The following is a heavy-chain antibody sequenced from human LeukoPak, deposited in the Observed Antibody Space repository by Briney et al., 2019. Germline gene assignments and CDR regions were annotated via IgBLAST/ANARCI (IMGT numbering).Heavy chain of an antibody. CDR3: ARDLNVGSFDY. J-gene: IGHJ4*02. D-gene: IGHD1-26*01. Sequence: SVKVSCKASGGTFGSYTISWVRQAPGQGLEWMGRIIPILGIANYAQKFQGRVTITADKSTSTAYMELSSLRSEDTAVYYCARDLNVGSFDYWGQGTLVTVSS. CDR2: IIPILGIA. CDR1: GGTFGSYT. V-gene: IGHV1-69*04.